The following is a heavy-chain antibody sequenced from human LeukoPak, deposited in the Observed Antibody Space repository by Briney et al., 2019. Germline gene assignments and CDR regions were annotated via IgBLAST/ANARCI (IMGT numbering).Heavy chain of an antibody. CDR2: ISGSGGST. V-gene: IGHV3-23*01. CDR3: AKGHIVLMVYALYFDY. D-gene: IGHD2-8*01. Sequence: GGSLRLSCATSGFTFSSYAMSWVRQAPGKGLEWVSAISGSGGSTYYADSVKGRFTISRDNSKNTLYLQMNSLRAEDTAVYYCAKGHIVLMVYALYFDYWGQGTLVTVSS. J-gene: IGHJ4*02. CDR1: GFTFSSYA.